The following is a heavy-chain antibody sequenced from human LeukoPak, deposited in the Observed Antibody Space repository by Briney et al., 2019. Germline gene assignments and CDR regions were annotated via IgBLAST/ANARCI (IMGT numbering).Heavy chain of an antibody. V-gene: IGHV1-3*01. J-gene: IGHJ6*02. D-gene: IGHD1-1*01. Sequence: TLQGRVTINRDTSASTAYMELSGLRSEDTAVYYCARSGDAAGNHYYHGMDVWGQGTTVTVSS. CDR3: ARSGDAAGNHYYHGMDV.